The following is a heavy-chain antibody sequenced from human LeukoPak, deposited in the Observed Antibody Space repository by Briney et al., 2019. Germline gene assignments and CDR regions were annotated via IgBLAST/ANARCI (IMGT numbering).Heavy chain of an antibody. CDR3: AREGATGTAMVSFDY. V-gene: IGHV1-69*01. J-gene: IGHJ4*02. D-gene: IGHD5-18*01. CDR1: GGTFSSYA. CDR2: IIPIFGTA. Sequence: GASVKVSCTASGGTFSSYAISWVRQAPGQGLEWMGGIIPIFGTANYAQKFQGRVTITADESTSTAYMELSSLRSEDTAVYYCAREGATGTAMVSFDYWGQGTLVTVSS.